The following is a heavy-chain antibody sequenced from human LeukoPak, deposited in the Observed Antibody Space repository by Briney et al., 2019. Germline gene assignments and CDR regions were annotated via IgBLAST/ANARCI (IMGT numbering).Heavy chain of an antibody. D-gene: IGHD3-10*01. J-gene: IGHJ3*02. Sequence: GGSLRLSCAASGFTFSSYSMNWVRQAPGKGLEWVSSISSSSSYIYYADSVKGRFTISRDNAKNSLYLQMNSLRAEDTAVYYCARVRHFEGLAVGELLYRDAFDIWGQGTMVTVSS. CDR2: ISSSSSYI. CDR3: ARVRHFEGLAVGELLYRDAFDI. CDR1: GFTFSSYS. V-gene: IGHV3-21*01.